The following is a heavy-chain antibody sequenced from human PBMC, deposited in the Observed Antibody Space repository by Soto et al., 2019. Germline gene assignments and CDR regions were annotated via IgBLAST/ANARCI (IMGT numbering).Heavy chain of an antibody. D-gene: IGHD3-9*01. CDR2: IYYSGTT. CDR1: GGSTRNYF. CDR3: ARYVNPYDTAVWFDP. V-gene: IGHV4-59*01. J-gene: IGHJ5*02. Sequence: QVQLQESGPGLVKPSETLSLTSTVSGGSTRNYFWSWIRQPPGKGLEWIGCIYYSGTTNYNSSLKSRVTISIDTSKNQFSLRLRSVTAAETAVYYCARYVNPYDTAVWFDPWGQGTLVTVSS.